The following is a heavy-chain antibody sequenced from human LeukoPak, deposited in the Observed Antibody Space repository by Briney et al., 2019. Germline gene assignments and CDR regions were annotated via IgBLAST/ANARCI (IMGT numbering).Heavy chain of an antibody. V-gene: IGHV3-48*03. D-gene: IGHD2-15*01. CDR3: ARESPSIYCSGGSCSDAFDI. J-gene: IGHJ3*02. CDR1: GFTFSSYE. Sequence: PGGSLRLSCAASGFTFSSYEMNWVRQAPGKGLEWVSYISSSGSTIYYADSVKGRLTISRDNAKSSLYLQMNSLRAEDTAVYYCARESPSIYCSGGSCSDAFDIWGQGTMVTVS. CDR2: ISSSGSTI.